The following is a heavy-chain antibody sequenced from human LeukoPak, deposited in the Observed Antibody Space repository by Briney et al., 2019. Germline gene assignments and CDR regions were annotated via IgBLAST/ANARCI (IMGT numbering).Heavy chain of an antibody. CDR1: GGTFSSYA. J-gene: IGHJ5*02. CDR2: IIPILGIA. V-gene: IGHV1-69*04. D-gene: IGHD3-22*01. CDR3: ARDYDSSGYYYGWFDP. Sequence: SVKVSCKASGGTFSSYAISRVRQAPGQGLEWMGRIIPILGIANYAQKFQGRVTITADKSTSTACMELSSLRSEDTAVYYCARDYDSSGYYYGWFDPWGQGTLVTVSS.